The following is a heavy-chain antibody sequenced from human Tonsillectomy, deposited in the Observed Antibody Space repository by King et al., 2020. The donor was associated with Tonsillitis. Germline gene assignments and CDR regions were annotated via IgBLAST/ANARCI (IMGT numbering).Heavy chain of an antibody. CDR1: GYSFTSFD. D-gene: IGHD4-17*01. CDR2: MNHNNGNT. J-gene: IGHJ4*02. V-gene: IGHV1-8*01. CDR3: ARGRASVTTYLDY. Sequence: QLVQSGAEVKKPGASVKVSCKASGYSFTSFDINWVRQAPGQGLEWMGWMNHNNGNTGYAQKFQGRGTMTRNTSISTAYMELCSLRSDDTAVYYCARGRASVTTYLDYWGQGTLVPVSS.